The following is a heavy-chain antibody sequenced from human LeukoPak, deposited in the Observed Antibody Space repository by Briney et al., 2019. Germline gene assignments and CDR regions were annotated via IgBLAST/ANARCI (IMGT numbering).Heavy chain of an antibody. D-gene: IGHD3-10*01. CDR2: INWNGGST. CDR1: GFTFDDYG. V-gene: IGHV3-20*04. J-gene: IGHJ4*02. Sequence: GGSLRLSCAASGFTFDDYGMSWVRQAPGKGLEWVSGINWNGGSTGYADSVKGRFTISRDNAKNSLYLQMNSLRAEDTALYYCGCDYYGSGKNYWGQGTLVTVSS. CDR3: GCDYYGSGKNY.